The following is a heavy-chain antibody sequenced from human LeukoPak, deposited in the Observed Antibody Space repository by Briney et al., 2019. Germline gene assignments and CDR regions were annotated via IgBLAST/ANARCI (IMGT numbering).Heavy chain of an antibody. CDR3: ARDVPDSGNYYPDAFDI. CDR1: GFTFSHYG. Sequence: PGRSLRLSCAASGFTFSHYGMHWVRQAPGKGLEWVAVIRYDGSHKYYADSVKGRFTISRDNSKNTLYLQMNSLRAEDTAVYYCARDVPDSGNYYPDAFDIWGQGTMVTVSS. J-gene: IGHJ3*02. D-gene: IGHD3-10*01. V-gene: IGHV3-33*01. CDR2: IRYDGSHK.